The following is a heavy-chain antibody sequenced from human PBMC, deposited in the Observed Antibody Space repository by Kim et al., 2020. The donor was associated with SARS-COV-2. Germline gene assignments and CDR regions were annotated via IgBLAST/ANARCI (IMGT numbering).Heavy chain of an antibody. Sequence: YNPSLKSRVVLSVDTSKNQFSLKLKSVTAADTAVYFCARESATRGQGVDYWGQGTLVTVSS. J-gene: IGHJ4*02. CDR3: ARESATRGQGVDY. D-gene: IGHD2-15*01. V-gene: IGHV4-34*01.